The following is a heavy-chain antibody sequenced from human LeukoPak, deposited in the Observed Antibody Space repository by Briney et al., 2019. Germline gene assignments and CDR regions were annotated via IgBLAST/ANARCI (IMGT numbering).Heavy chain of an antibody. J-gene: IGHJ4*02. Sequence: GGSLRLSCAASGFTFSSYGMHWVRQAPGKGLEWVAVIWYDGSNKYYADSVKGRFTISRDNSKNTLYLQMNSLRAEDTAVHYCAKTLHYNWNDLDYWGQGTLVTVSS. CDR1: GFTFSSYG. CDR3: AKTLHYNWNDLDY. D-gene: IGHD1-20*01. V-gene: IGHV3-33*06. CDR2: IWYDGSNK.